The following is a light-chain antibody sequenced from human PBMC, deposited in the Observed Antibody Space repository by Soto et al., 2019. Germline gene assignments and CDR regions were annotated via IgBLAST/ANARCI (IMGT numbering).Light chain of an antibody. CDR2: KAS. J-gene: IGKJ1*01. CDR3: QQYNSFPWT. V-gene: IGKV1-5*03. CDR1: QSISIW. Sequence: DIQMTQSPSTLSASEGDRVTITCRASQSISIWLAWYQQKPGKAPNLLIYKASSLESGVPSRFSGSGSGAEFTLTISSLQPDDFATYYCQQYNSFPWTFGQGTKVEIK.